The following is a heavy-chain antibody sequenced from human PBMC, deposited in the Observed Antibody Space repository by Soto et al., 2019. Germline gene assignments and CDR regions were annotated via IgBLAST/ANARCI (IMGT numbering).Heavy chain of an antibody. J-gene: IGHJ4*02. CDR3: ARGMGDGYNPIDY. V-gene: IGHV4-30-4*01. D-gene: IGHD5-12*01. CDR2: IYYSGST. CDR1: GGSISSGDYY. Sequence: QVQLQESGPGLVKPSQTLSLTCTVSGGSISSGDYYWSWIRQPPGKGLEWIGYIYYSGSTYYNPSRMSRVTISVDTSKNQFARKLSSVTAADTAVYYCARGMGDGYNPIDYWGQGTLVTVSS.